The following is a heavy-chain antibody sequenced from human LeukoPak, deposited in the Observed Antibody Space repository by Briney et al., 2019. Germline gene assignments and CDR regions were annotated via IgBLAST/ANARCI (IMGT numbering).Heavy chain of an antibody. CDR1: GGSISSYY. V-gene: IGHV4-59*05. CDR2: IYYSGST. D-gene: IGHD2-21*01. J-gene: IGHJ4*02. CDR3: ARLVVVIATVDY. Sequence: SETLSLTCTVSGGSISSYYWSWIRQPPGKGLEWIGSIYYSGSTYYNPSLKSRVTISVDTSKNQFSLKLSSVTAADTAVYYCARLVVVIATVDYWGQGTLVTVSS.